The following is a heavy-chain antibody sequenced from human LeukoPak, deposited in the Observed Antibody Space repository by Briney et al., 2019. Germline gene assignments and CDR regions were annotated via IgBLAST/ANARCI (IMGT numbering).Heavy chain of an antibody. CDR1: GGSISSGGYS. CDR3: ARLNILTGYYPNWFNP. D-gene: IGHD3-9*01. J-gene: IGHJ5*02. Sequence: SQTLSLTCAVSGGSISSGGYSWSWIRQPPGKGLEWIGYIYHSGSTYYNPSLKSRVTISVDRSKNQFSLKLSSVTAADTVVYYCARLNILTGYYPNWFNPWGQGTLVTVSS. V-gene: IGHV4-30-2*01. CDR2: IYHSGST.